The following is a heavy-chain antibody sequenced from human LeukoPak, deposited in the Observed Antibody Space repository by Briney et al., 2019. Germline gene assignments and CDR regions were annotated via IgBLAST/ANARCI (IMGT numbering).Heavy chain of an antibody. J-gene: IGHJ6*04. CDR2: ISYDGSNK. CDR3: AKFSYCSSTSCFDWDYYYGMDV. D-gene: IGHD2-2*01. Sequence: GGSLRLSCAASGFTFSSNGIHWVRQAPGKGLEWVALISYDGSNKYYADSVKGRFTISRDNSKNTLYLQMNSLRAEDTAVYYCAKFSYCSSTSCFDWDYYYGMDVWGKGTTVTVSS. V-gene: IGHV3-30*18. CDR1: GFTFSSNG.